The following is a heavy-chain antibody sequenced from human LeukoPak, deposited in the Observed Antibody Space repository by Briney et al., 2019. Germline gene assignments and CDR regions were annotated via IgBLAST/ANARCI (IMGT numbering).Heavy chain of an antibody. D-gene: IGHD6-19*01. J-gene: IGHJ5*02. V-gene: IGHV4-39*01. Sequence: SETLSLPCTVSGGYISSSSYYWGWIRQSPGKGLEWIGSMYYSGSSYYNPSFKSRVTISVDTSNTQFSLKLSSVTAADTAVYYCARPVAAVADNWFDPWGQGTLVTVSS. CDR3: ARPVAAVADNWFDP. CDR2: MYYSGSS. CDR1: GGYISSSSYY.